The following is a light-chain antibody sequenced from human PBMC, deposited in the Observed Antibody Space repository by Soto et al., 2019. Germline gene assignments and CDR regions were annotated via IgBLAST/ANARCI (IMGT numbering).Light chain of an antibody. Sequence: EIQMTQSPSTLSASVGDRVTITCRASQSISRWLAWYQQKPGKAPKALIYDASTLRSGVPSRFSGGGSGTDFPLTISSLQPDDSATYYCQQYNTYSTFGQGTRLEIK. CDR2: DAS. J-gene: IGKJ5*01. CDR1: QSISRW. V-gene: IGKV1-5*01. CDR3: QQYNTYST.